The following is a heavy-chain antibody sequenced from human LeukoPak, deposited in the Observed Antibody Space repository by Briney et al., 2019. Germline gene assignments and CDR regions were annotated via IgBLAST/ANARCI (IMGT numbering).Heavy chain of an antibody. V-gene: IGHV1-2*02. Sequence: GASVKVSCKASGYTFTGYYVHWVRQAPGKGLEWTGWINPNRGGTTYAQEFQGRETMTRATSINTAYMGLSMLRSDDTGVYYCAREPSSHYGEIDDWGQGTLVTV. CDR3: AREPSSHYGEIDD. J-gene: IGHJ4*02. CDR2: INPNRGGT. CDR1: GYTFTGYY. D-gene: IGHD3-16*01.